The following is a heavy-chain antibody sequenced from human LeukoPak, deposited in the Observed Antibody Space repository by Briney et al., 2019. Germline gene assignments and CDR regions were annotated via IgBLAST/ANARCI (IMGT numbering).Heavy chain of an antibody. D-gene: IGHD2-8*02. J-gene: IGHJ4*02. CDR2: IYYSGST. CDR3: ANPIRWSKPFSLGY. CDR1: GGSISSSSYY. Sequence: SETLSLTCTVSGGSISSSSYYWGWIRQPPGKGLEWIGSIYYSGSTYYNPSLKSRVTISVDTSKNQFSLKLSSVTAADTAVYYCANPIRWSKPFSLGYWGQGTLVTVSS. V-gene: IGHV4-39*01.